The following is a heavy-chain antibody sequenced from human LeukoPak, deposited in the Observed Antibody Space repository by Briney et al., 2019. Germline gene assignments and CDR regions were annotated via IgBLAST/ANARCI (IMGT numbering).Heavy chain of an antibody. Sequence: ASVKVSCKASGYTFTSYGISWVRQAPGQGLEWMGWISAYNGNKNYAQKLQGRVTMTTDTSTSTAYMELRSLRSDDTAVYYCARLTRGYCSSTSCYAHNWFDPWGQGALVTVSS. CDR1: GYTFTSYG. V-gene: IGHV1-18*04. J-gene: IGHJ5*02. CDR3: ARLTRGYCSSTSCYAHNWFDP. D-gene: IGHD2-2*01. CDR2: ISAYNGNK.